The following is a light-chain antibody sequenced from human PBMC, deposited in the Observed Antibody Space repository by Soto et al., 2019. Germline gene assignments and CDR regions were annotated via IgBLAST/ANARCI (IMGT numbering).Light chain of an antibody. CDR1: QSVNSN. CDR3: QQYSYWYT. Sequence: EIVMTXSPVTLSVSXXXXXXLSCRASQSVNSNLAWYQQKPGQAPRLLIYDASTRATGIPARFSGSGSGTDFTLTISSLQSEDFAVYYCQQYSYWYTFGQGTKLEIK. V-gene: IGKV3-15*01. J-gene: IGKJ2*01. CDR2: DAS.